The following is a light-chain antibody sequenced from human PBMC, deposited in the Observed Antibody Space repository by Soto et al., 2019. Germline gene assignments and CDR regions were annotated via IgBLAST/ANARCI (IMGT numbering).Light chain of an antibody. CDR1: QRVSSD. Sequence: HSPATLSMYQGFSAPLSSRASQRVSSDVAWYQQKPGQAPRLLIYGASTRATGIPARFSGSGSGTEFTLTISSLQSEDFAVYYCQQYNNWPPWTFGQGSIVDVK. J-gene: IGKJ1*01. CDR2: GAS. CDR3: QQYNNWPPWT. V-gene: IGKV3-15*01.